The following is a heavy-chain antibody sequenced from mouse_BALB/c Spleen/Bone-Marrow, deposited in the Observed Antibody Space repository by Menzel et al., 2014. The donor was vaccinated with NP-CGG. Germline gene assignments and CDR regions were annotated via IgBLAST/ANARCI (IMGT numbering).Heavy chain of an antibody. V-gene: IGHV14-3*02. J-gene: IGHJ4*01. CDR3: ARYYYGSSYAMDY. D-gene: IGHD1-1*01. Sequence: EVMLVESGAELVKPGASVKLSCTASGFNIKDTYMHRVKQRPEQGLEWIGRIDPANGNTKYDPKFQGKATITADTSSNTAYLQLSSLTSEDTAVYYCARYYYGSSYAMDYWGQGTSVTVSS. CDR2: IDPANGNT. CDR1: GFNIKDTY.